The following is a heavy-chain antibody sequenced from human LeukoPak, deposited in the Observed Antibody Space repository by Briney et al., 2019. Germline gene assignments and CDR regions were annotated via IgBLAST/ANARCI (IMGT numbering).Heavy chain of an antibody. V-gene: IGHV1-18*01. J-gene: IGHJ6*02. CDR1: GYTFTSYG. CDR2: ISAYNGNT. CDR3: ARGPIVATTTTIYYYYYGMDV. Sequence: ASVKVSCKASGYTFTSYGISWVRQAPGQGLEWMGWISAYNGNTNYAQKLQGRVTMTTDTSTSTAYMELRSLRSDDTAVYYCARGPIVATTTTIYYYYYGMDVWGQGTTVTVSS. D-gene: IGHD5-12*01.